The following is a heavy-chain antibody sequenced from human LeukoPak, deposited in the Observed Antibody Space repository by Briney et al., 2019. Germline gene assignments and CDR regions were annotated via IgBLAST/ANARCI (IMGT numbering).Heavy chain of an antibody. V-gene: IGHV1-69*13. Sequence: SVKVSCTASGGTFSSYAISWVRQAPGQGLEWMGGIIPIFGTANYAQKFQGRVTITADESTSTAYMELSSLRSEDTAVYYCARARQWLVLGDAFDIWGQGTMVTVSS. D-gene: IGHD6-19*01. CDR1: GGTFSSYA. J-gene: IGHJ3*02. CDR3: ARARQWLVLGDAFDI. CDR2: IIPIFGTA.